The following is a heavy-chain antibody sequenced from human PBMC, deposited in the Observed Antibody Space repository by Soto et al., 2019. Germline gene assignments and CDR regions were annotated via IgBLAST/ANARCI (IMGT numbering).Heavy chain of an antibody. D-gene: IGHD3-22*01. Sequence: VQLVESGGGVVQPGRSLRLSCAASGFTFSSYAMHWVRQAPGKGLEWVAVISYDGSNKYYADSVKGRFTISRDNSKNTLYLQMNSLRAEDTAVYYCARGRVWDSSGYYYGFWGQGTLVTVSS. CDR3: ARGRVWDSSGYYYGF. J-gene: IGHJ4*02. CDR2: ISYDGSNK. V-gene: IGHV3-30-3*01. CDR1: GFTFSSYA.